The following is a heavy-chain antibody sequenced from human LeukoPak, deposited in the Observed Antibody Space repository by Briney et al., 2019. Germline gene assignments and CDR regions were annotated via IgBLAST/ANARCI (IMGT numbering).Heavy chain of an antibody. Sequence: SEALSLTCAVYGGSFSGYYWSWIRQPPGKGLEWIGEINHSGSTNYNPPLKSRVTISVDTSKNQFSLKLSSVTAADTAVYYCARSPARVRYSSVRAFDIWGQGTMVTVSS. CDR3: ARSPARVRYSSVRAFDI. V-gene: IGHV4-34*01. D-gene: IGHD5-18*01. J-gene: IGHJ3*02. CDR1: GGSFSGYY. CDR2: INHSGST.